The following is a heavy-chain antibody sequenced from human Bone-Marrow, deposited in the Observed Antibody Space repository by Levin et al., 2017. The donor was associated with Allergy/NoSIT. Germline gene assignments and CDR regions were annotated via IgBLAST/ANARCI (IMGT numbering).Heavy chain of an antibody. V-gene: IGHV4-61*01. CDR3: ARVADYYDSSGSYYSGLDY. CDR2: VFDSGTT. CDR1: GGSVRSANYY. Sequence: QTLSLTCTVSGGSVRSANYYWSWIRQPPGKGLEWIGYVFDSGTTKYDPSLKSRVTISVDTSKNQFSLKLSSVTAADTAVYYCARVADYYDSSGSYYSGLDYWGQGTLVTVSS. J-gene: IGHJ4*02. D-gene: IGHD3-22*01.